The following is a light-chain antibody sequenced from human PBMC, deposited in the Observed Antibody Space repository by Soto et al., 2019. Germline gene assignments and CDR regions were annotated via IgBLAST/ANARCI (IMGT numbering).Light chain of an antibody. Sequence: QAVLTHPPSASGTPGHRVTISCSGSSSNIGSSNVNWYQQLPGTAPKLLIYTNNQRPSGVPDRFSGSKSGTSASLAISGLQSEDEADYYCAAWDDSLTGSVFGTGTKVTVL. CDR1: SSNIGSSN. CDR2: TNN. J-gene: IGLJ1*01. CDR3: AAWDDSLTGSV. V-gene: IGLV1-44*01.